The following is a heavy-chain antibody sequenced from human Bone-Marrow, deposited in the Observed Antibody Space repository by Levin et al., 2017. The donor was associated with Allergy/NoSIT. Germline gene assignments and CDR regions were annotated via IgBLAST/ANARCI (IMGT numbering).Heavy chain of an antibody. J-gene: IGHJ5*02. CDR1: GDSMNNYC. Sequence: PGGSLRLSCTVSGDSMNNYCWNWVRQSPGKGLEWLGYAYNTGSPTYNPSLKSRVTITVDTSNNQFSLNLNSVTAADTAVYYCARGSKARGSYYVPSLDAWGQGTLITVSS. CDR2: AYNTGSP. CDR3: ARGSKARGSYYVPSLDA. D-gene: IGHD3-10*01. V-gene: IGHV4-59*01.